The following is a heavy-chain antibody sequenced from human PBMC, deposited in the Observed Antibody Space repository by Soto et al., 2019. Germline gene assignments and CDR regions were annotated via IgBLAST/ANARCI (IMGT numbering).Heavy chain of an antibody. J-gene: IGHJ4*02. V-gene: IGHV3-23*01. CDR3: GGHWYNY. D-gene: IGHD1-20*01. Sequence: PGGSLRLSCAASGFTFSSSAMSWVRQAPGKGLEWVSLISVPGGSANYADSVKGRFTISIDNSKNTVYLQMNSLRAEDTAVYYCGGHWYNYWGQGTLVTVSS. CDR1: GFTFSSSA. CDR2: ISVPGGSA.